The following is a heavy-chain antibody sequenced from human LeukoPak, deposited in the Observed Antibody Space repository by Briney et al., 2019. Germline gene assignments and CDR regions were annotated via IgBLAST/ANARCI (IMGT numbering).Heavy chain of an antibody. J-gene: IGHJ3*02. CDR2: INHSGST. V-gene: IGHV4-34*01. Sequence: SETLSLTCAVYGGSFSGYYWSWIRQPPGKGLEWIGEINHSGSTYYNPSLKSRVTISVDTSKNKFSLKLSSVTDADTAVYYCARDTLLTVLLWFGDDAFDIWGQGTMVTVSS. CDR1: GGSFSGYY. D-gene: IGHD3-10*01. CDR3: ARDTLLTVLLWFGDDAFDI.